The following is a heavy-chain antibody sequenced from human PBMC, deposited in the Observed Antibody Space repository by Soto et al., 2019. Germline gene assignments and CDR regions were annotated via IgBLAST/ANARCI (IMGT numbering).Heavy chain of an antibody. J-gene: IGHJ5*02. V-gene: IGHV3-33*01. CDR1: GFTFSSYG. D-gene: IGHD6-6*01. Sequence: GGSLRLSCAASGFTFSSYGMHWVRQAPGKGLEWVAVIWYDGSNKYYADSVKGRFTISRDNSKNTLYLQMNSLRAEDTAVYYCARESGIAARLEQTSGFDPWGQGTLVTVSS. CDR3: ARESGIAARLEQTSGFDP. CDR2: IWYDGSNK.